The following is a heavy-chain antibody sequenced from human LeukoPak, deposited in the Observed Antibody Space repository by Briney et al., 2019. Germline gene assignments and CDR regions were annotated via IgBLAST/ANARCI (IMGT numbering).Heavy chain of an antibody. CDR2: IDPNSGGT. Sequence: ASVKVSCKTSGYTFTGYYIHWVRQAPGQGPEWLGRIDPNSGGTSYAHNFQGRVTMTRDTSISTAYMDLSSLRSDDTAVYYCARDSRVSGDYWGQGTLVTVSS. D-gene: IGHD2-2*01. CDR3: ARDSRVSGDY. V-gene: IGHV1-2*06. J-gene: IGHJ4*02. CDR1: GYTFTGYY.